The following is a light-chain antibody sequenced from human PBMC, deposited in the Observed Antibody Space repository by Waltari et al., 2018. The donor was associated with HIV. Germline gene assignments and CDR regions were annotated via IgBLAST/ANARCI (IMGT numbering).Light chain of an antibody. CDR2: DDT. V-gene: IGLV3-21*02. J-gene: IGLJ2*01. Sequence: SYVLTQPPSVSVAPGQTARITCGGNNIGSKNVFWYQQKPGQAPGVVVYDDTDRPSGIPERLSGSTSGNTATLTISRVEAGDEADYHCQVWDTGSDHVIFGGGTKLTVL. CDR1: NIGSKN. CDR3: QVWDTGSDHVI.